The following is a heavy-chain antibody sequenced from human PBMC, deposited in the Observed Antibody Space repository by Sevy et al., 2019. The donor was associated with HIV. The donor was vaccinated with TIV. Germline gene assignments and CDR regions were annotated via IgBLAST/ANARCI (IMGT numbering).Heavy chain of an antibody. J-gene: IGHJ4*02. CDR3: ARRYFDL. CDR1: GFTFDMYW. V-gene: IGHV3-7*03. CDR2: IRQDGNEI. Sequence: GGSLRLSCDASGFTFDMYWMQWVRQAPGKGLERVANIRQDGNEIYYAASVRGRFTISRDNAKGSLYLQMNNLRVEDTATYYCARRYFDLWGQGTLVTVSS.